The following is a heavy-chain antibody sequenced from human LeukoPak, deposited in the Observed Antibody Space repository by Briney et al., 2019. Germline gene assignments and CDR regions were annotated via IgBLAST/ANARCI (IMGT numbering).Heavy chain of an antibody. CDR1: GFTFSSYA. CDR3: AKASDFDSSGFPSDVFDF. J-gene: IGHJ4*02. D-gene: IGHD3-22*01. Sequence: GGSLRLSCAASGFTFSSYAMSWVRQAPGKGLEWVSAISGSGGSTYYADSVKGRFSISRDNSNNKVFLQMNSLRVEDTAVYYCAKASDFDSSGFPSDVFDFWGQGLLVSVAS. CDR2: ISGSGGST. V-gene: IGHV3-23*01.